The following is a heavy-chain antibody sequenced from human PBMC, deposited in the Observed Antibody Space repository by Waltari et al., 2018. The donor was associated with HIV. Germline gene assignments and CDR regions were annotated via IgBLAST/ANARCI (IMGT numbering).Heavy chain of an antibody. CDR1: GYTFTNYW. D-gene: IGHD3-22*01. V-gene: IGHV5-51*03. CDR2: IYPFDSDT. J-gene: IGHJ3*02. CDR3: ARLFYYDTTGYINNAFDI. Sequence: EVQLVQSGAEVRKSGESLKISCKASGYTFTNYWIAWVPQMSGEGLEWMGIIYPFDSDTRYNPSFEGQITISADKSLATAYLEWSNLNASDAAIYYCARLFYYDTTGYINNAFDIWGQGTVVTVS.